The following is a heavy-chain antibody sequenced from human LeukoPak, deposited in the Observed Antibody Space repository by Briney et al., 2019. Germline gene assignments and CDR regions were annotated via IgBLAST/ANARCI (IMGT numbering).Heavy chain of an antibody. Sequence: GGSLRLSCAASGFAFSSYSMNWVRQAPGKGLEWVSSISSSSSYIYYADSVKGRFTISRDNAKNSLYLQMNSLRAEDTAVYYCARGRTVTTFDYWGQGTLVTVSS. CDR1: GFAFSSYS. CDR2: ISSSSSYI. V-gene: IGHV3-21*01. J-gene: IGHJ4*02. CDR3: ARGRTVTTFDY. D-gene: IGHD4-17*01.